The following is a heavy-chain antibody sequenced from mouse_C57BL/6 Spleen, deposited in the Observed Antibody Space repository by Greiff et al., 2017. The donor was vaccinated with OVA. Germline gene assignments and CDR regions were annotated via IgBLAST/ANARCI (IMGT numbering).Heavy chain of an antibody. CDR2: IWTGGGT. CDR3: ARKSYDGYGGYFDV. CDR1: GFSLTSYA. Sequence: VQRVESGPGLVAPSQSLSITCTVSGFSLTSYAISWVRQPPGKGLEWLGVIWTGGGTNYNSALKSRLSISKDNSKSQVFLKMNSLQTDDTARYYCARKSYDGYGGYFDVWGTGTTVTVSS. V-gene: IGHV2-9-1*01. D-gene: IGHD2-3*01. J-gene: IGHJ1*03.